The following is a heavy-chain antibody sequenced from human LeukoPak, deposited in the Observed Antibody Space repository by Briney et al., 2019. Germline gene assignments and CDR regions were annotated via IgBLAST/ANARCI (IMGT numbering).Heavy chain of an antibody. CDR3: ARVSRKMVHYCSSTSCYIGYFDC. CDR2: IYHSGST. J-gene: IGHJ4*02. CDR1: GYSISSGYY. V-gene: IGHV4-38-2*02. Sequence: PSETLSLTRTVSGYSISSGYYWGWIRQPPGKGLEWIGSIYHSGSTYYNPSLKSRVTISVDTSKNQFSLKLSSVTAADTAVYYCARVSRKMVHYCSSTSCYIGYFDCWGQGTLVTVSS. D-gene: IGHD2-2*02.